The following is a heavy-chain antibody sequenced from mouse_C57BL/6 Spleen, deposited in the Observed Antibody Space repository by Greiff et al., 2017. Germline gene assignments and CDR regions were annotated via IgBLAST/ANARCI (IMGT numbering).Heavy chain of an antibody. V-gene: IGHV1-61*01. CDR2: IYPSDSET. D-gene: IGHD2-4*01. Sequence: QVQLQQPGAELVRPGSSVKLSCKASGYTFTSYWMDWVQQRPGQGLEWIGNIYPSDSETHYNQKFKDKATLTVDKSSSTSYMQLSSLTSEDSAVYYCARRPYYDYDDGFDYWGQGTTLTVSS. J-gene: IGHJ2*01. CDR3: ARRPYYDYDDGFDY. CDR1: GYTFTSYW.